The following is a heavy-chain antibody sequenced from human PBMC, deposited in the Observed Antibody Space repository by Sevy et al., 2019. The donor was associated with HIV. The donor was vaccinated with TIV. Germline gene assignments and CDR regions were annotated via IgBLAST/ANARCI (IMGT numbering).Heavy chain of an antibody. CDR1: GYTLIEFS. D-gene: IGHD2-15*01. CDR3: ATGLPGEYVDCSSCYSDYFAY. V-gene: IGHV1-24*01. Sequence: ASVKVSCKVSGYTLIEFSMHWVRQAPGKGLEWMGGFDPEDGETIYPQRFQGRVTMTEDTSTDTAYMELSSLRSEDKAVYYCATGLPGEYVDCSSCYSDYFAYWGQGTLVTVSS. CDR2: FDPEDGET. J-gene: IGHJ4*02.